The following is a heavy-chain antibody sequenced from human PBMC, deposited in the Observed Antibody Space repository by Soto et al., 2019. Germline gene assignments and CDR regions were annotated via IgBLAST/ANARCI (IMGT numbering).Heavy chain of an antibody. J-gene: IGHJ4*02. CDR3: ATVLVGATRHPDSDS. D-gene: IGHD2-15*01. CDR1: GGSINNNNYY. V-gene: IGHV4-39*02. CDR2: IYYDGST. Sequence: PSETLSLTCTVSGGSINNNNYYWAWIRQPPGKGLPWIASIYYDGSTYYNSSLKSRVTISRDTSKNHFSLRLTSMTAADTAVYYCATVLVGATRHPDSDSWGQGTLVTVSS.